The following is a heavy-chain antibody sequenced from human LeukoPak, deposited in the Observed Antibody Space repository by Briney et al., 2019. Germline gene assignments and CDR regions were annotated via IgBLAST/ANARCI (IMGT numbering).Heavy chain of an antibody. J-gene: IGHJ4*02. CDR1: GYSISSGYY. V-gene: IGHV4-38-2*02. Sequence: SETLSLTCTVSGYSISSGYYWGWIRQPPGKGLEWIGGIYHSGSTYYNPSLKSRVAISVDTSKNQFSLKLSSVTAADTAVYYCARDRGYYYDSSGYSDYWGQGTLVTVSS. CDR2: IYHSGST. D-gene: IGHD3-22*01. CDR3: ARDRGYYYDSSGYSDY.